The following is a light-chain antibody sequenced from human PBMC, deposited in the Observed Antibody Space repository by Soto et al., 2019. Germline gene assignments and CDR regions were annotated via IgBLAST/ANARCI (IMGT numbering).Light chain of an antibody. CDR2: EDT. CDR3: QAWDSSTHVI. Sequence: SYELTQPPSVSVSPGQTASITCSGDKLGDRYASWYQQKPGQSPVLVIYEDTKRPSGIPERFSGSNSGNTATLTIGGTQAMDEADYYCQAWDSSTHVIFGGGTKLTVL. V-gene: IGLV3-1*01. CDR1: KLGDRY. J-gene: IGLJ2*01.